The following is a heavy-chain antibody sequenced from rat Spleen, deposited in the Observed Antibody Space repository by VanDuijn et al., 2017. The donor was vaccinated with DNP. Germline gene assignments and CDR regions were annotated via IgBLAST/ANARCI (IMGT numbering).Heavy chain of an antibody. V-gene: IGHV5-7*01. CDR1: GFTFSDYN. CDR2: ISSDGGHT. D-gene: IGHD1-4*01. CDR3: ARRDDYPTPFAY. J-gene: IGHJ3*01. Sequence: EVQLVESGGGLVQPGRSLKLSCEASGFTFSDYNMAWVRQAPKKGLEWVATISSDGGHTYYRDSVKGRFTISRDNAGSTLYLQMNSLRSEDTATYYCARRDDYPTPFAYWGQGTLVTVSS.